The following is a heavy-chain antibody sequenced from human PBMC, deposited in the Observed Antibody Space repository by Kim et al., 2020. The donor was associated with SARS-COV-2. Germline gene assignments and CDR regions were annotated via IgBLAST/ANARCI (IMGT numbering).Heavy chain of an antibody. D-gene: IGHD3-10*01. CDR3: TRDFSIPDMRVRGVRIPRPPFDY. Sequence: GGSLRLSCTASGFTFGDYAMSWFRQAPGKGLEWVGFIRSKAYGGTTEYAASVKGRFTISRDDSKSIAYLQMNSLKTEDTAVYYCTRDFSIPDMRVRGVRIPRPPFDYWGQGTLVTVSS. J-gene: IGHJ4*02. CDR1: GFTFGDYA. CDR2: IRSKAYGGTT. V-gene: IGHV3-49*03.